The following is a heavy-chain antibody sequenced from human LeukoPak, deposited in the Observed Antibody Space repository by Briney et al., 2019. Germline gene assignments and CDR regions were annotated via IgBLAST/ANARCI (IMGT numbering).Heavy chain of an antibody. CDR2: IIPVFGAT. V-gene: IGHV1-69*01. CDR3: ARGMFDNSGHYYYFYYALDV. CDR1: GGTFSNFA. Sequence: AASVKVSCKASGGTFSNFAVSWVRQAPGQGLEWMGGIIPVFGATTYAENFQDRVTITADESTGTAYMELSSLKSDDTAVYYCARGMFDNSGHYYYFYYALDVWGQGTTVTVSS. J-gene: IGHJ6*02. D-gene: IGHD3-22*01.